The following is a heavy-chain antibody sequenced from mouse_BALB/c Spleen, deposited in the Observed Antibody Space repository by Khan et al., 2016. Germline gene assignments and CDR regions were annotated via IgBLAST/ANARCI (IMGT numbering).Heavy chain of an antibody. J-gene: IGHJ3*01. Sequence: EVQLQESGPGLVKPSQSLSLTCTVTGYSITSDYAWNWIRQFPGNKLEWMGYISYSGSTSYNPSLKSRISITRDTSKNQFFLQLNSVTTEETATYHCARGLGRAYWGQGTLVTVS. CDR3: ARGLGRAY. D-gene: IGHD4-1*01. V-gene: IGHV3-2*02. CDR2: ISYSGST. CDR1: GYSITSDYA.